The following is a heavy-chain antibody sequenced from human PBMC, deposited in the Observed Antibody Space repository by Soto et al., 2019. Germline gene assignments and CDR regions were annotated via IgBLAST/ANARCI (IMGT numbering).Heavy chain of an antibody. CDR3: ATGVIWIGYFTVDS. CDR2: IYYSGST. Sequence: SAIQSLTCTVSGVSVSSGSYYLSWIRQPPGKGLEWIGYIYYSGSTNYNPSLKSRVTISVDTSKNQFSLKLSSLASDDTAVYYCATGVIWIGYFTVDSWGQGTRVTVFS. V-gene: IGHV4-61*01. J-gene: IGHJ4*02. D-gene: IGHD3-3*01. CDR1: GVSVSSGSYY.